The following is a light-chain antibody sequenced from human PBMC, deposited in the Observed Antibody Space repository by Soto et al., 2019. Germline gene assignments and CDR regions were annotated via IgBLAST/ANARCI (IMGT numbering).Light chain of an antibody. Sequence: EIVMTQSPAILSVSPGERATVSYRASQSVSSNLAWYQQKPGQAPRLLIYGASTRATGIPARFSGSGSGTEFTLTISSLQSEDFAVYYCQQYNNWPPAYTFGQGTKLEIK. V-gene: IGKV3-15*01. CDR3: QQYNNWPPAYT. CDR2: GAS. J-gene: IGKJ2*01. CDR1: QSVSSN.